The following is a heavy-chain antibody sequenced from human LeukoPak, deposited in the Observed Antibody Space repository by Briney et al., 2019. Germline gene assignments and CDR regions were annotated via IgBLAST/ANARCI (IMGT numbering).Heavy chain of an antibody. CDR3: ARDLDYGDYHWFDP. CDR2: IRSKTYGGTS. Sequence: HPGGSLRLSCTASGFTFGDYAMNWVRQAPGKGLEWVGFIRSKTYGGTSVYAASVKGRFTVSRDDSKNIAYLQMNSLKTEDTAVYYCARDLDYGDYHWFDPWGQGTLVTVSS. CDR1: GFTFGDYA. J-gene: IGHJ5*02. V-gene: IGHV3-49*04. D-gene: IGHD4-17*01.